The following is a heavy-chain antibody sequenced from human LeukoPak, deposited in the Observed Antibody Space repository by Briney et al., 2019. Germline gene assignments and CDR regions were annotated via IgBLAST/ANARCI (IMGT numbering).Heavy chain of an antibody. V-gene: IGHV3-7*01. D-gene: IGHD6-13*01. CDR2: IKEDGSVK. J-gene: IGHJ4*02. Sequence: GASLRLSCAASGFTFSSYLMSLVRQAPGEGMDWVANIKEDGSVKYYGDSVKGRFTISRNNAKNSLYLQMNSLRAEDTAMYYCARDSAGNDYWGQGTLVTVSS. CDR1: GFTFSSYL. CDR3: ARDSAGNDY.